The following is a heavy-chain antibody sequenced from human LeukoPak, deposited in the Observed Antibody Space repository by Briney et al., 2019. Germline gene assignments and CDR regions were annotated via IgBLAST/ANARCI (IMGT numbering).Heavy chain of an antibody. CDR1: GFMFSHDW. CDR3: ARDFTPTDFYDSTIYYDGLDI. V-gene: IGHV3-7*01. CDR2: IKQDGSEK. Sequence: GGSLRLSCAASGFMFSHDWMTWVRQAPGKGLEWVANIKQDGSEKNYVDSVKGRFTISRDNAKNSLYLQINSLRAEDTAVYYCARDFTPTDFYDSTIYYDGLDIWGQGTMVTVSS. J-gene: IGHJ3*02. D-gene: IGHD3-22*01.